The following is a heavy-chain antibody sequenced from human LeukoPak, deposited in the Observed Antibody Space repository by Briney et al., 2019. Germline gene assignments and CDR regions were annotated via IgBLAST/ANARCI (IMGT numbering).Heavy chain of an antibody. J-gene: IGHJ4*02. D-gene: IGHD2-2*02. CDR3: ARIYCSSTSCYTLDY. CDR1: GGSISSYY. Sequence: PSETLSLTCTVSGGSISSYYWSWIRQPAGKGLEWIGRIYTSGSTYYNPSLKSRVTISVDRSKNQFSLKLSSVTAADTAVYYCARIYCSSTSCYTLDYWGQGTLVTVSS. V-gene: IGHV4-4*07. CDR2: IYTSGST.